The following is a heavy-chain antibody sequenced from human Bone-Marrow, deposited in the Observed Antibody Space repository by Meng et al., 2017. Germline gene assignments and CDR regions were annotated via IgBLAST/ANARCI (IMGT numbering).Heavy chain of an antibody. CDR3: ARGYRGVFYHFDY. V-gene: IGHV3-38-3*01. D-gene: IGHD5-12*01. CDR2: ISGGST. Sequence: GESLKISCAASGFTVSSNEMSWVRQAPGKGLEWVSSISGGSTYYADSRKGRFTISRENAKNSLYLQMNSLRAEDTAVYYCARGYRGVFYHFDYWGQGTLVTVSS. J-gene: IGHJ4*02. CDR1: GFTVSSNE.